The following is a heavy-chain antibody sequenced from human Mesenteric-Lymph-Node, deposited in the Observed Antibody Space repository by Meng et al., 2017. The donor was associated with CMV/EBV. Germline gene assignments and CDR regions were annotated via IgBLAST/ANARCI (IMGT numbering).Heavy chain of an antibody. Sequence: GGSLRLSCAASGFTFDDYAMHWVRQAPGKGLEWVSGISWNSGSIGYADSVKGRFTISRDNAKNTLYLQMNSLRAEDTAVYYCARDSDFWSGDDYWGQGTLVTVSS. CDR3: ARDSDFWSGDDY. D-gene: IGHD3-3*01. J-gene: IGHJ4*02. V-gene: IGHV3-9*01. CDR2: ISWNSGSI. CDR1: GFTFDDYA.